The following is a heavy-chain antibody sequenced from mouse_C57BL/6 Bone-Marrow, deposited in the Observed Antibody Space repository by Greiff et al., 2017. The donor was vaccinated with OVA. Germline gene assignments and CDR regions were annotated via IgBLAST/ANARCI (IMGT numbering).Heavy chain of an antibody. CDR1: GFTFSDYG. J-gene: IGHJ2*01. CDR3: ARRAARGFYFDY. Sequence: EVQGVESGGGLVQPGGSLKLSCAASGFTFSDYGMAWVRQAPRKGPEWVAFISNLAYSIYYADTVTGRFTISRENAKNTLYLEMSSLRSEDTAMYYCARRAARGFYFDYWGQGTTLTVSS. CDR2: ISNLAYSI. V-gene: IGHV5-15*01.